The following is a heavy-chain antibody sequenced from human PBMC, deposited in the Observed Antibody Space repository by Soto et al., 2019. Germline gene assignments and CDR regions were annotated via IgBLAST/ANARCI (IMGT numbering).Heavy chain of an antibody. CDR2: IYNGERT. Sequence: QVHLQESGPGLVKPSETMSLTCTASGASIRNFYWNWVRQFPGKGLEWIGHIYNGERTNYNPSLKGRVTTSVDTSKNQFSLKLSSVTGADTAVYYCAQTTGWPGFDYWGQGTLVAVSS. V-gene: IGHV4-59*01. J-gene: IGHJ4*02. D-gene: IGHD6-19*01. CDR3: AQTTGWPGFDY. CDR1: GASIRNFY.